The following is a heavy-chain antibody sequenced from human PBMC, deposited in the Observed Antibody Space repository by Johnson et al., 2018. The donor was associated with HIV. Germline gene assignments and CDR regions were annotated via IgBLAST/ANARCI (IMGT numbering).Heavy chain of an antibody. CDR3: ARADGSGSYVGVEI. J-gene: IGHJ3*02. V-gene: IGHV3-23*03. CDR1: GFTFSSYA. Sequence: EVQLVESGGGLVQPGGSLRLSCAASGFTFSSYAMSWVRQAPGKGLEWVSVIYSGGSTYYADSVKGRFTISRDSSKNTVYLQMNSLRAEDTAIYYCARADGSGSYVGVEIWGQGTMVTVAS. D-gene: IGHD3-10*01. CDR2: IYSGGST.